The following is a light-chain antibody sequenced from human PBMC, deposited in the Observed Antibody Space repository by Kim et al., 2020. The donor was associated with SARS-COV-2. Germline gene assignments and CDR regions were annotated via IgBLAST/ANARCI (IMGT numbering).Light chain of an antibody. Sequence: SSELTQDPAVSVALGQTVTISCQGDSLRRYYASWYQQKPGQAPVVVFYGKNYRPSGIPDRFSGSSSGDTASLTITGAQAEDEADYYCNSRVSSPNHWLFG. CDR3: NSRVSSPNHWL. J-gene: IGLJ3*02. CDR2: GKN. CDR1: SLRRYY. V-gene: IGLV3-19*01.